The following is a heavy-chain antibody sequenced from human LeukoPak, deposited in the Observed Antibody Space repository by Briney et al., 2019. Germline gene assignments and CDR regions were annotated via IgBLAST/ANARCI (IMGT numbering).Heavy chain of an antibody. CDR3: ARDPGAAFDY. D-gene: IGHD1-26*01. Sequence: GGSLRLSCAASGFTFSSYAMSWVRQAPGKGLEWVAVISYDGSNKYYADSVKGRFTISRDNSKNTLYLQMNSLRAEDTAVYYCARDPGAAFDYWGQGTLVTVSS. CDR1: GFTFSSYA. CDR2: ISYDGSNK. J-gene: IGHJ4*02. V-gene: IGHV3-30-3*01.